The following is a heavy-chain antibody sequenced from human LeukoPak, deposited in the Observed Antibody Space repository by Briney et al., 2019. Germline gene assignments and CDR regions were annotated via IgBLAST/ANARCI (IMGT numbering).Heavy chain of an antibody. J-gene: IGHJ4*02. CDR1: RGSISSSSYY. CDR2: IYYTGST. CDR3: TAEKNGSPHY. D-gene: IGHD2-8*01. V-gene: IGHV4-39*07. Sequence: SETLSLTCTVSRGSISSSSYYWSWVRQPPGKGLEWIASIYYTGSTYYNPSLKSRVTISLDMSKNEFFLTVSSVTAADTAVYFCTAEKNGSPHYWGQGTQVTVSS.